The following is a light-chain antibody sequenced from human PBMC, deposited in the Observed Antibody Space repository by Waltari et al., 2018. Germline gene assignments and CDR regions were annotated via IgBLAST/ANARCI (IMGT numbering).Light chain of an antibody. CDR3: CSYAGSSTYV. Sequence: QSALTQPASVSGSPGQSITIPCPGTSSDVGSYNLFSWYQQHPGKAPKRMIYEGSKRPSGVSNRFSGSKSGNTASLTISGLQAEDEADYYCCSYAGSSTYVLGTGTKVTVL. J-gene: IGLJ1*01. CDR1: SSDVGSYNL. CDR2: EGS. V-gene: IGLV2-23*01.